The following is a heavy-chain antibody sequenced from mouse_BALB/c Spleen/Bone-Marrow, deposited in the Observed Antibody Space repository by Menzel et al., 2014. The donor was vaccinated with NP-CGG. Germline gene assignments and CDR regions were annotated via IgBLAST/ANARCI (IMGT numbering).Heavy chain of an antibody. CDR3: ASYVYGYYFVY. CDR2: IDPANGNT. Sequence: VQLQQSGAELVKPGASVKLSCTASGFNIKDTYMRWVKQRPEQGPEWIGRIDPANGNTKYDPKFQGKASITADTSSNTAYLQLSSLTSEDSAVYYCASYVYGYYFVYWGQGTPPTFSS. J-gene: IGHJ2*01. CDR1: GFNIKDTY. D-gene: IGHD2-2*01. V-gene: IGHV14-3*02.